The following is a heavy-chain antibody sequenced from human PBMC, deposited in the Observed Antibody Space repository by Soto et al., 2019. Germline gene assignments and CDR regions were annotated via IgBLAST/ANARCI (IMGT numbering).Heavy chain of an antibody. V-gene: IGHV4-59*08. CDR1: DGSISNYY. D-gene: IGHD6-13*01. J-gene: IGHJ3*02. CDR2: IYYSGRT. CDR3: ARRPAAEAFDI. Sequence: QVQLQESGPGLVKPSETLSLTCTVSDGSISNYYWSWIRQPPGKRLEWIGYIYYSGRTDYNPSLRSRVTFSVDTSKNQFSLKLSSVTAADTAVYYCARRPAAEAFDIWGQGTMVTVSS.